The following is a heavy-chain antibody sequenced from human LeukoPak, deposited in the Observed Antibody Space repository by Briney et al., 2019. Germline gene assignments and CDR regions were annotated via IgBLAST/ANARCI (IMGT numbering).Heavy chain of an antibody. CDR3: APYYYDSSAYPF. CDR1: GFTFSNFW. Sequence: QTGGSLRLSCAASGFTFSNFWMSWVRQAPGKGLEWVAYIKDDGSDKYYVDSVKGRFTISRDNAKNSLYLQMNSLRAEDTALYYCAPYYYDSSAYPFWGQGTLVTVSS. V-gene: IGHV3-7*01. J-gene: IGHJ4*02. D-gene: IGHD3-22*01. CDR2: IKDDGSDK.